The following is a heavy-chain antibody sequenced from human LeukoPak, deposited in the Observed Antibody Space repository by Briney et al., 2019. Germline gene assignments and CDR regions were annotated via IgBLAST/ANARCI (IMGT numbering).Heavy chain of an antibody. D-gene: IGHD3-22*01. CDR3: ASPGADYYDSSGYYAQ. CDR1: GGSISSSSYY. Sequence: PSETLSLTCTVSGGSISSSSYYWGWIRQPPGRGLEWIGSIYYSGSTYYNPSLKSRVTISVDTSKNQFSLKLSSVTAADTAVYYCASPGADYYDSSGYYAQWGQGTPVTVSS. CDR2: IYYSGST. V-gene: IGHV4-39*01. J-gene: IGHJ4*02.